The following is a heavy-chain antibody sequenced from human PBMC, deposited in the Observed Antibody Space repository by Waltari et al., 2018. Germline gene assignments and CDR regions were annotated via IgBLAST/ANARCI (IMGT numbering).Heavy chain of an antibody. CDR2: ISWNSGSI. J-gene: IGHJ4*02. V-gene: IGHV3-9*03. D-gene: IGHD6-13*01. CDR1: GFTFDDYA. Sequence: EVQLVESGGGLVHPGRSLRLSCAASGFTFDDYAMHWVRQAPGKGLEWVSGISWNSGSIGYADSWKGRFTISRDNAKNSLYLQMNSLRAEDMALYYCAKGAYSSSWYGYYFDYWGQGTLVTVSS. CDR3: AKGAYSSSWYGYYFDY.